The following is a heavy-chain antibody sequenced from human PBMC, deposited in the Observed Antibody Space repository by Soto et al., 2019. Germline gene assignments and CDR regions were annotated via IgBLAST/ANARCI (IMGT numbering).Heavy chain of an antibody. CDR3: ARRNSGWYFDL. CDR1: GFTFSSYA. D-gene: IGHD4-4*01. CDR2: ISGSGDST. V-gene: IGHV3-23*01. Sequence: EVQLLESGGGLVQPGGSLRLSCAASGFTFSSYAMTWVRQAPGKGLEWVSAISGSGDSTYYAASVRGRFTISRDNSKNTLYLQMKRLRAEVTAVYYCARRNSGWYFDLWGRGTLVTVSS. J-gene: IGHJ2*01.